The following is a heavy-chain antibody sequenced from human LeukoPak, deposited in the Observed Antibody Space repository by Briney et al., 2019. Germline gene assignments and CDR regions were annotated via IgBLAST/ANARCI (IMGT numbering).Heavy chain of an antibody. Sequence: GGSVRPSCAASGFTFINAWMSWARQAPGKGLEWVGRIKRRSDGGTADCAAPMKGRFTISRDDSRNTLYLQMNSLKIEDTAVYYCTTVTDGASDYWGQGTLVTVSS. V-gene: IGHV3-15*01. D-gene: IGHD3-10*01. CDR1: GFTFINAW. CDR2: IKRRSDGGTA. CDR3: TTVTDGASDY. J-gene: IGHJ4*02.